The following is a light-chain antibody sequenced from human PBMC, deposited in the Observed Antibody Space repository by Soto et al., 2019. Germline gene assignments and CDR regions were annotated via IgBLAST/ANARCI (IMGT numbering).Light chain of an antibody. CDR2: AAS. CDR3: QQFGGSPLYT. Sequence: EIVLTQSPGTLSLSPGERATLSCRASQSVADNYLAWYQQKPGQPPRLLIYAASRRAAGIPDTFSGSGSGTDFTLTITRLEPEDFALYYCQQFGGSPLYTFGQGTKLEI. V-gene: IGKV3-20*01. J-gene: IGKJ2*01. CDR1: QSVADNY.